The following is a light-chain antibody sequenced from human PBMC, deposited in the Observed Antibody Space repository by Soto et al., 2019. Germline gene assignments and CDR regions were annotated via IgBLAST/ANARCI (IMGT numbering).Light chain of an antibody. J-gene: IGLJ1*01. Sequence: QSVLTQPASVSGSPGQSITISCTGTSSDVGSYNYVSWYQQHPGKAPKLMIYEVSHRPSGVSDRFSGSKSGNTASLTISGLQAEDETDYYCCSYTSNITPYVFGTGTKLTVL. CDR3: CSYTSNITPYV. CDR1: SSDVGSYNY. V-gene: IGLV2-14*01. CDR2: EVS.